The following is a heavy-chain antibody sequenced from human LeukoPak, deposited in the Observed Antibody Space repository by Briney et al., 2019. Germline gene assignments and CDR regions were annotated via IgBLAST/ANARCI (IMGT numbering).Heavy chain of an antibody. Sequence: GGSLRLSCAASGFTFTTYWMSWVRQAPGKGLEWVANIKQDGNEKYYVDSVKGRFTISRDNAKNSLYLQMNSLRAEDTAVYYCARGRGGSGSPTFDPWGQGTLVTVSS. V-gene: IGHV3-7*01. CDR1: GFTFTTYW. CDR3: ARGRGGSGSPTFDP. CDR2: IKQDGNEK. J-gene: IGHJ5*02. D-gene: IGHD3-10*01.